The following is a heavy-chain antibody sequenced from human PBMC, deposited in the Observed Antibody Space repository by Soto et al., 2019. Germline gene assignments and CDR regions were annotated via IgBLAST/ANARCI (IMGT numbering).Heavy chain of an antibody. CDR1: GFTFSSYG. V-gene: IGHV3-30*18. D-gene: IGHD3-10*01. Sequence: QVQLVESGGGVVQPGRSLRLSCAASGFTFSSYGMHWVRQAPGKGLEWVAVISYDGSNKYYADSVKGRFTISRDNSKNTLYLQMNSLRAEDTAVYYCAKFSWGSGSPPPVDDYWGQGTLVTVSS. CDR3: AKFSWGSGSPPPVDDY. J-gene: IGHJ4*02. CDR2: ISYDGSNK.